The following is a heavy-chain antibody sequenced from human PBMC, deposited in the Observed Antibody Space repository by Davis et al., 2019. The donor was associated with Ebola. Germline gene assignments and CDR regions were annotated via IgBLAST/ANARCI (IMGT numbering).Heavy chain of an antibody. Sequence: VSCQASGYTFGRHYIHWVRQAPGQGLEWMGRINPNSGGTDYAQKFQGRVTMTRDTSLSTASMGLSWLRSDDTAVYFYARTSIVGTTTTASDIWGQGTKVTVSS. CDR2: INPNSGGT. J-gene: IGHJ3*02. CDR3: ARTSIVGTTTTASDI. D-gene: IGHD1-26*01. V-gene: IGHV1-2*06. CDR1: GYTFGRHY.